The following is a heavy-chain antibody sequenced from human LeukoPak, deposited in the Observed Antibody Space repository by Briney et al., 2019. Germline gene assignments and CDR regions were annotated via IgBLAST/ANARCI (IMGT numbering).Heavy chain of an antibody. CDR3: AWLYDSSGYTNWLDP. D-gene: IGHD3-22*01. CDR2: VYYSGST. J-gene: IGHJ5*02. V-gene: IGHV4-59*11. Sequence: PSETLSLTCTVSAGSISSHYWSWIRQPPGKGLEWIGYVYYSGSTKYNPSLKSRVTISVDTSESQFSLKLSSVTAADTAVYYCAWLYDSSGYTNWLDPWAQGTLVTVSS. CDR1: AGSISSHY.